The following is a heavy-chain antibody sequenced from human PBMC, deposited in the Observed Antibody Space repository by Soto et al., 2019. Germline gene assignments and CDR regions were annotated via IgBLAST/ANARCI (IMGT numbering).Heavy chain of an antibody. D-gene: IGHD3-22*01. V-gene: IGHV4-30-4*01. J-gene: IGHJ5*02. CDR3: ARERYYYDSSGYHNWFDP. CDR2: IYYSGST. CDR1: GGSISSGDYY. Sequence: PSETLSLTCTVSGGSISSGDYYWSWIRQPPGKGLEWIGYIYYSGSTYYNPSLKSRVTISVDTSKNQFSLKLSSVTAADTAVYYCARERYYYDSSGYHNWFDPWGQGTLVTVSS.